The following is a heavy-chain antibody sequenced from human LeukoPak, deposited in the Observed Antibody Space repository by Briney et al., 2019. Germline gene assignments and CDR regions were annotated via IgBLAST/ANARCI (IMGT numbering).Heavy chain of an antibody. CDR2: IYHSGST. J-gene: IGHJ4*02. CDR3: ARESDYGDYVDY. D-gene: IGHD4-17*01. V-gene: IGHV4-4*02. Sequence: PSGTLSLTCAVSGGSISSSNWWSWVRQPPGKGLEWIGEIYHSGSTNYNPSLKSRVTISVDKSKNQFSLKLSSVTAADTAAYHCARESDYGDYVDYWGQGTLVTVSS. CDR1: GGSISSSNW.